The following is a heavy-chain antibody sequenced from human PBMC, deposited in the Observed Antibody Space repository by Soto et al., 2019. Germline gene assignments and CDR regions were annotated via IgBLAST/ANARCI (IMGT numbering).Heavy chain of an antibody. D-gene: IGHD7-27*01. Sequence: PSETLSLTCTVSGDSMTRSVWWTWVRQPPGKGLEWIGEVFHTENTNYNPSLKSRVTMSVDKSTNEFSLKVTSVTAADTAIYYCARKAWVRFDYWGQGALVTISS. V-gene: IGHV4-4*02. CDR2: VFHTENT. CDR3: ARKAWVRFDY. CDR1: GDSMTRSVW. J-gene: IGHJ4*02.